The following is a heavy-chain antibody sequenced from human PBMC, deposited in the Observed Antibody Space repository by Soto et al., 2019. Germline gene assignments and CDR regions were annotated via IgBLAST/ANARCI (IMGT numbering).Heavy chain of an antibody. V-gene: IGHV3-11*05. J-gene: IGHJ6*02. CDR1: GFTFRDYY. CDR3: AREYYHAMDV. CDR2: IDSSTKYT. Sequence: QVQLVESGGGLVRPGGSLRLSCEASGFTFRDYYMTWFRQAPGKGLEWLSYIDSSTKYTNYADSVKGRFTISRDNAKNSLYLQLRSLRADDTAVYDCAREYYHAMDVWGQGTMVTVSS.